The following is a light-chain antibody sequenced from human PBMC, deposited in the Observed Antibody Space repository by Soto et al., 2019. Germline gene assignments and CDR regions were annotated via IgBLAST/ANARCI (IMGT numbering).Light chain of an antibody. V-gene: IGKV3-15*01. CDR3: QQYNNWPPV. CDR1: QSVSTN. CDR2: GAS. Sequence: EIVMTQSPATLSVSPGERATLSCRASQSVSTNLAWYQQKPGQAPRLLIYGASARATGMPARLSGSGSGTEFTLTISSLQSEDFAVYYCQQYNNWPPVFGGGTKVDIK. J-gene: IGKJ4*01.